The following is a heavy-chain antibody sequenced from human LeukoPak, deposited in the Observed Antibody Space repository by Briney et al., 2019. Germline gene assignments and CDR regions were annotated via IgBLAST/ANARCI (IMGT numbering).Heavy chain of an antibody. D-gene: IGHD3-22*01. J-gene: IGHJ4*02. Sequence: PSETLSLTCTVSGGSISSSSYYWSWIRQPPGKGLEWIGSIYYSGSTYYNPSLKSRVTISVDTSKNQFSLKLSSVTAADTAVYYCARLALPDYYDSSGYSFDYWGQGTLVTVSS. CDR3: ARLALPDYYDSSGYSFDY. CDR2: IYYSGST. V-gene: IGHV4-39*01. CDR1: GGSISSSSYY.